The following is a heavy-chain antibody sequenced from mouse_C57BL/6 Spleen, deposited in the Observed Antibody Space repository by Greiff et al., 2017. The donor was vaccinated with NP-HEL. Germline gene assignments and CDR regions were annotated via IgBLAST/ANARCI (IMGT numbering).Heavy chain of an antibody. CDR2: IHPNSGST. V-gene: IGHV1-64*01. CDR3: ASPTTVSYAIDY. Sequence: QVQLQQPGAELVKPGASVKLSCTASGYTFTSYWMHWVKQRPGQGLEWIGMIHPNSGSTNYNEKFKSKATLTVDKSSSTAYMQLSSLTSEDSAVYYCASPTTVSYAIDYWGQGTSVTVAS. D-gene: IGHD2-10*01. J-gene: IGHJ4*01. CDR1: GYTFTSYW.